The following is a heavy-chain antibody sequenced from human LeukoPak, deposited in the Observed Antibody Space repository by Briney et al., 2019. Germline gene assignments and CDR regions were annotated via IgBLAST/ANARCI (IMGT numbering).Heavy chain of an antibody. CDR2: IYYSGST. V-gene: IGHV4-59*01. Sequence: ESGPTLVNPSETLSLTCTVSGGSISSYYWSWIRQPPGKGLEWIGYIYYSGSTNYNPSLKSRVTISVDTSKNQFSLKLSSVTAADTAVYYCARGIAAFEFDYWGQGTLVTVSS. CDR1: GGSISSYY. J-gene: IGHJ4*02. CDR3: ARGIAAFEFDY. D-gene: IGHD6-6*01.